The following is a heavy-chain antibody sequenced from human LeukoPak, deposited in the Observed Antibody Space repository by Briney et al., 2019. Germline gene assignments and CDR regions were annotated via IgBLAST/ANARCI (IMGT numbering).Heavy chain of an antibody. J-gene: IGHJ4*02. D-gene: IGHD6-13*01. CDR1: GFFFSNYE. Sequence: PGGSLRLSCAASGFFFSNYEMNWVRPTPGKGLEWVSYISDHGKSRNYVDSVKGRFAISRDNAKNSLYLQMNSLRVEDTAVYFCARARIAAPLLDYWGQGSLVTVSS. CDR2: ISDHGKSR. CDR3: ARARIAAPLLDY. V-gene: IGHV3-48*03.